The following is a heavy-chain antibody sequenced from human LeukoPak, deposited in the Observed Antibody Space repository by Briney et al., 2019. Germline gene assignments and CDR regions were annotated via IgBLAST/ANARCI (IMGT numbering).Heavy chain of an antibody. CDR3: AKDISGYDMGWFDP. J-gene: IGHJ5*02. V-gene: IGHV3-66*01. D-gene: IGHD5-12*01. Sequence: GGSLRLSCAGSGFFVTIGYMNWVRQAPGKGLEWVSIVYSDASTYYADSVRGRFTISRDNSKNTLYLQMNSLRAEDTAVYYCAKDISGYDMGWFDPWGQGTLVTVSS. CDR2: VYSDAST. CDR1: GFFVTIGY.